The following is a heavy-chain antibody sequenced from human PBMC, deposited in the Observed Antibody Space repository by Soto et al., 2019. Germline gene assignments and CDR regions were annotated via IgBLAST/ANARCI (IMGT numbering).Heavy chain of an antibody. CDR2: ISYDGSNK. J-gene: IGHJ4*02. Sequence: PVGSLRLSCAASGFTFSSYAMHWVRQAPGKGLEWVAVISYDGSNKYYADSVKGRFTISRDNSKNTLYLQMNSLRAEDTAVYYCARDGAPYSGSHYGGYWGQGTLVTVSS. D-gene: IGHD1-26*01. CDR1: GFTFSSYA. CDR3: ARDGAPYSGSHYGGY. V-gene: IGHV3-30-3*01.